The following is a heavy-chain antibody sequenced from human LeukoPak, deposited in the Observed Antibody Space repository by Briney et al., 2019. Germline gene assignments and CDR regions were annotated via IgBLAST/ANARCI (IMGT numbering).Heavy chain of an antibody. V-gene: IGHV4-38-2*02. CDR2: INHSRST. CDR3: ARGGRVLDYYGSGSYYTSASHNWFDP. J-gene: IGHJ5*02. CDR1: GYSISSGYY. D-gene: IGHD3-10*01. Sequence: SETLSLTCTVSGYSISSGYYWGWIRQPPGKGLEWIGEINHSRSTNYNPSLKSRVTISVDTSKNQFSLKLSSVAAADTAVYYCARGGRVLDYYGSGSYYTSASHNWFDPWGQGTLVTVSS.